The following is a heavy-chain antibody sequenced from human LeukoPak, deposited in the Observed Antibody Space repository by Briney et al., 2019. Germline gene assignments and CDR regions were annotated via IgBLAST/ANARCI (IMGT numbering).Heavy chain of an antibody. CDR3: TRDRGTYNWFDP. CDR2: IDKKDNLYAT. D-gene: IGHD2-15*01. J-gene: IGHJ5*02. Sequence: PGGSLRLSCVASGFPFSGSAVHWVRPSSGKGLEWVGHIDKKDNLYATAYAESVKGRSTISRDDSKDTAFLHMDSLKTEDTALYYCTRDRGTYNWFDPWGQGTQVTVSS. CDR1: GFPFSGSA. V-gene: IGHV3-73*01.